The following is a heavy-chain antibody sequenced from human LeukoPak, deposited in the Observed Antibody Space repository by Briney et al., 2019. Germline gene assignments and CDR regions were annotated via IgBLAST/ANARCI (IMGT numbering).Heavy chain of an antibody. CDR3: ARTTGYSRD. V-gene: IGHV4-39*02. Sequence: SETLSLTCFVSGDSISTDRYYWAWFHQPPGKAPEWIGAIFYSGTTYYTPSLESRVTISIDTSKNHFSLRLTSVTAADTAVYYCARTTGYSRDWGQGRLGTVSA. CDR1: GDSISTDRYY. D-gene: IGHD3-22*01. J-gene: IGHJ4*02. CDR2: IFYSGTT.